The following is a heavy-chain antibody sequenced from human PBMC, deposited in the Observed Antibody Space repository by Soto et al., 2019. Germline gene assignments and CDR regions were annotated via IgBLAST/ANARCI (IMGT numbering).Heavy chain of an antibody. CDR2: IYYTGLS. CDR1: GGSISSYY. V-gene: IGHV4-59*01. Sequence: SETLSLTCTVSGGSISSYYWSWIRQPPGKGLEWIGYIYYTGLSNSNPSLNSRVTMSVDTSKNQFSLKLSSVTAADTAVYYCACHSSQWPLFYFWGQGSPVPVSS. CDR3: ACHSSQWPLFYF. J-gene: IGHJ4*02. D-gene: IGHD6-13*01.